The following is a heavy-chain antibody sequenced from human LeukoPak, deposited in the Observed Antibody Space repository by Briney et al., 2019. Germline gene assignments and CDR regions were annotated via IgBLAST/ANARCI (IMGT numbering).Heavy chain of an antibody. CDR2: VNPRSGNA. V-gene: IGHV1-8*03. CDR1: GYTFINYN. Sequence: ASVKVSCKASGYTFINYNINWVRQATGQGLEWMGWVNPRSGNAGYLQKFQGRLTITRDTSIDTAYIDLSSLSSEDTAVYYCARDNSVRDEAWWFNPWGQGTLVTVSS. CDR3: ARDNSVRDEAWWFNP. J-gene: IGHJ5*02. D-gene: IGHD5-24*01.